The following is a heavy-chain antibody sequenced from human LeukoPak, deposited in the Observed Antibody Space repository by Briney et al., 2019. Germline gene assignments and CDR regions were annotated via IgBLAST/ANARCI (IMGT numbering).Heavy chain of an antibody. V-gene: IGHV1-2*02. CDR1: GYTFTGYY. CDR2: INPNSGGT. CDR3: AREGAPYSSSWYFDC. D-gene: IGHD6-13*01. J-gene: IGHJ4*02. Sequence: GASVKVSCKASGYTFTGYYMHWVRQAPGQGLEWMGWINPNSGGTNYAQKFQGRVTMTRDTSISTAYMELSRLRSDGTAVYYCAREGAPYSSSWYFDCWGQGTLVTVSS.